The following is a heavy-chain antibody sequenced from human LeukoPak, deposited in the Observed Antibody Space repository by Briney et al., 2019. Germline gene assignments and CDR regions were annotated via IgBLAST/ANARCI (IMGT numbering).Heavy chain of an antibody. D-gene: IGHD5-24*01. Sequence: NPSETLSLTCTVSGYSISSGYYWAWIRQPPGKGLEWIGSIYHSGSTYYNPSLKSRVTISVDTSKNQFSLKLSSVTAADTAVYYCARGWMATISAFDIWGQGTMVTVSS. CDR3: ARGWMATISAFDI. CDR1: GYSISSGYY. V-gene: IGHV4-38-2*02. J-gene: IGHJ3*02. CDR2: IYHSGST.